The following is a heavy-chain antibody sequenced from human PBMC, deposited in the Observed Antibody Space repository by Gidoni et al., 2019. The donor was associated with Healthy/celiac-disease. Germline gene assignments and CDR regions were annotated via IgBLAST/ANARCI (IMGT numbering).Heavy chain of an antibody. CDR2: INHSGST. CDR1: GGSFSGYY. D-gene: IGHD3-3*01. Sequence: QVQLQQWGAGLLKPSATLSLTCAVYGGSFSGYYWSWIRPPPGKGLEWIGEINHSGSTNYNPSLKSRVTISVDTSKNQFSLKLSSVTAADTAVYYCARGLYDFWSGFRAPADYWGQGTLVTVSS. CDR3: ARGLYDFWSGFRAPADY. V-gene: IGHV4-34*01. J-gene: IGHJ4*02.